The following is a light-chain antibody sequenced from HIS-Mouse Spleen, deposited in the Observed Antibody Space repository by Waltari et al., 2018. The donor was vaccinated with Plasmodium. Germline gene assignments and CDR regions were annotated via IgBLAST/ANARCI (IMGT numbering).Light chain of an antibody. J-gene: IGKJ3*01. CDR2: GAS. V-gene: IGKV3-15*01. Sequence: EIVMTQSPATLSVSPGERATLSCRASQIVSSNLAWYQQKPGQAPMLLIYGASTSATGIPARFSGSGSGTEFTLTISSLQSEDFAVYYCQQYNNWSFTFGPGTKVDIK. CDR1: QIVSSN. CDR3: QQYNNWSFT.